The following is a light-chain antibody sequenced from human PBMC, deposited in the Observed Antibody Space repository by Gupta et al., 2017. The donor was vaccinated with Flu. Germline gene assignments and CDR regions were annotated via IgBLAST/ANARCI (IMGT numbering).Light chain of an antibody. CDR3: QQYDTSPLA. Sequence: ERATRSCRASQSISSSYLAWYQQKPGQAPRLLSDGASSRFTGIPDRFSGSGSGTDFTLTIIGLEPEDFAVYFCQQYDTSPLAFGPGTKVEIK. CDR1: QSISSSY. CDR2: GAS. V-gene: IGKV3-20*01. J-gene: IGKJ3*01.